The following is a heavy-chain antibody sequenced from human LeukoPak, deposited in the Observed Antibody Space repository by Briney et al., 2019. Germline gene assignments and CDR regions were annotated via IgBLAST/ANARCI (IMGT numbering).Heavy chain of an antibody. D-gene: IGHD4-17*01. J-gene: IGHJ4*02. CDR1: GGTFSSYA. Sequence: SVKVSCKASGGTFSSYAISWVRQAPGQGLEWMGRIIPILGIANYAQKFQGGVTITADKSTSTAYMELSSLRSEDTAVYYCARHLTTVTTLVDYWGQGTLVTVSS. CDR2: IIPILGIA. CDR3: ARHLTTVTTLVDY. V-gene: IGHV1-69*04.